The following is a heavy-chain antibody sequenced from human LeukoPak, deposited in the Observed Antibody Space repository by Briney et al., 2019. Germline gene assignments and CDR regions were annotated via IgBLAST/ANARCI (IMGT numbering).Heavy chain of an antibody. J-gene: IGHJ5*02. CDR1: GFTLSSYG. CDR3: AIVGGALRSTSCFQRFDP. CDR2: IRYDGSNK. V-gene: IGHV3-30*02. Sequence: GGPLRLSCAASGFTLSSYGMHWARQAPGKGLEWVAFIRYDGSNKYYADSVKGRFTISRDDSKNTLYLQMNSLRAEDTAVYYCAIVGGALRSTSCFQRFDPWGQGTLVTVSS. D-gene: IGHD2-2*01.